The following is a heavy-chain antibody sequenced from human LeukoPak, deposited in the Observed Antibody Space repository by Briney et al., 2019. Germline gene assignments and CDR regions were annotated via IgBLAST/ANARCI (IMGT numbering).Heavy chain of an antibody. D-gene: IGHD4-17*01. Sequence: SETLSFTCTVSGGSISSSSYYWGWIRQPPGKGLEWIGSIYYSGSTYYNPSLKSRVTISVDTSKNQFSLKLSSVTAADTAVYYCARESGPYGDYIISWGQGTLVTVSS. V-gene: IGHV4-39*07. CDR1: GGSISSSSYY. CDR3: ARESGPYGDYIIS. J-gene: IGHJ4*02. CDR2: IYYSGST.